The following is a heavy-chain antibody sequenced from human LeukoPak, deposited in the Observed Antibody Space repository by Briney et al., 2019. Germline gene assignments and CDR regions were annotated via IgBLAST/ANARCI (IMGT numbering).Heavy chain of an antibody. D-gene: IGHD2-21*02. CDR1: GYTFTGYY. V-gene: IGHV1-2*02. Sequence: ASAMVSCKASGYTFTGYYMHWVRQPPGQGLEWMGWINPNSGGTNYAQKFQGRVTMTRDTSISTAYMELSRLRADDTAVYYCARGALAYCGGDCYGNWFDPWGQGTLVTVSS. CDR2: INPNSGGT. CDR3: ARGALAYCGGDCYGNWFDP. J-gene: IGHJ5*02.